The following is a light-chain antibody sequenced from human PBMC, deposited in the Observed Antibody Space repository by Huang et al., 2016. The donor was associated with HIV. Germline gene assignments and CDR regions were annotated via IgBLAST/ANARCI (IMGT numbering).Light chain of an antibody. V-gene: IGKV3-20*01. Sequence: EIVLTQSPGTLSLSPGERATLSCRASQSVTTSYLAWDQQKPGQAPRLLISGASSRATGIPDRFSGSGSGTDFTLTISRLEPEDFAVYYCQQYGSSPWTFGQGTKLEIK. CDR1: QSVTTSY. J-gene: IGKJ2*02. CDR2: GAS. CDR3: QQYGSSPWT.